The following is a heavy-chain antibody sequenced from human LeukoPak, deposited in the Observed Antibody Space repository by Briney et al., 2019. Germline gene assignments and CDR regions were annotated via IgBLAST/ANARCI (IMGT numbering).Heavy chain of an antibody. V-gene: IGHV1-18*01. CDR3: ARDHSSSCQLFDY. CDR2: ISVYNGNT. CDR1: GYIFTNYG. D-gene: IGHD6-19*01. Sequence: ASVKVSCKASGYIFTNYGFSWVRQAPGQGLEWMGWISVYNGNTYYAQKFQGRVTLTTDTSTTTAYMELRSLRSDDTAVYYCARDHSSSCQLFDYWGQGALVTVSS. J-gene: IGHJ4*02.